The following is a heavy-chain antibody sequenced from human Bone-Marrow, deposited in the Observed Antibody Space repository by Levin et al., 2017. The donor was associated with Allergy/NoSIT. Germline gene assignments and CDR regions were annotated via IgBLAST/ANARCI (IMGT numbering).Heavy chain of an antibody. V-gene: IGHV3-23*01. Sequence: GESLKISCAASGFTFSSYAMSWVRQAPGKGLEWVSAISGSGGSTYYADSVKGRFTISRDNSKNTLYLQMNSLRAEDTAVYYCAKTRGYSGYDFWGQGTMVTVSS. CDR1: GFTFSSYA. J-gene: IGHJ3*01. CDR2: ISGSGGST. D-gene: IGHD5-12*01. CDR3: AKTRGYSGYDF.